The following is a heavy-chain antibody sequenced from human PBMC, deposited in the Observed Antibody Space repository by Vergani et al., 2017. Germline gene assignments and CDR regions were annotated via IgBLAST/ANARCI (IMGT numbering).Heavy chain of an antibody. CDR2: IWYDGSNK. Sequence: QVQLVESGGGVVQTGRSLRISCAASGFTFSSYGMNWVRPAPGKGLEWGAFIWYDGSNKYYADSVTGRFTISRDNSKNTLYRQMNSLRAEDTAVYYCARAPYCSGGSCDSGWYNGFDPWGQGTLVTVSS. J-gene: IGHJ5*02. CDR1: GFTFSSYG. CDR3: ARAPYCSGGSCDSGWYNGFDP. V-gene: IGHV3-33*01. D-gene: IGHD2-15*01.